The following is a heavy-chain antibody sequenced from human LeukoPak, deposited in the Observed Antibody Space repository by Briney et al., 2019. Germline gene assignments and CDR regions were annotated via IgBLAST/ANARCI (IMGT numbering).Heavy chain of an antibody. CDR3: ARDHGSGSYFFDY. J-gene: IGHJ4*02. V-gene: IGHV1-3*03. Sequence: ASVKVSCKASGYTFTSYAMHWVRQAPGQRLEWMGSINAGNGNTKYSQEFQGRVTISRDTSASTAYMELSSLRSEDMAVYYCARDHGSGSYFFDYWGQGTLVTVSS. CDR2: INAGNGNT. D-gene: IGHD3-10*01. CDR1: GYTFTSYA.